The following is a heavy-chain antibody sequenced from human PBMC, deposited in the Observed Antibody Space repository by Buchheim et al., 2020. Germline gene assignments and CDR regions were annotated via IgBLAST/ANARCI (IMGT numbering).Heavy chain of an antibody. V-gene: IGHV3-7*01. CDR2: INQDGSEK. CDR1: GFTFSNYW. Sequence: EVRLVESGGDLVRPGGSLRLSCAASGFTFSNYWMTWVRQAPGKGLEWVANINQDGSEKTYVDSVKGRFTLSRDNAGNSQYLQMNSLRAEDTAVYFCANSPASVASDYWGQGTL. D-gene: IGHD2-2*01. CDR3: ANSPASVASDY. J-gene: IGHJ4*02.